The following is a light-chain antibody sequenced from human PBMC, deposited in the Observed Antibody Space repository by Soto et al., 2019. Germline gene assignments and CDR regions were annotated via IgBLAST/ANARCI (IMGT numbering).Light chain of an antibody. CDR3: TSYAGGNNV. CDR1: SSDVGGYNY. J-gene: IGLJ1*01. V-gene: IGLV2-8*01. Sequence: QCALTQPPSASGSPGQSVTISCTGTSSDVGGYNYVSWYQQYPGKVPKLMVYEVNKRPSGVPDRFSGSKSGNTASLTVSGLQADDEADYYCTSYAGGNNVFGTGTKVTVL. CDR2: EVN.